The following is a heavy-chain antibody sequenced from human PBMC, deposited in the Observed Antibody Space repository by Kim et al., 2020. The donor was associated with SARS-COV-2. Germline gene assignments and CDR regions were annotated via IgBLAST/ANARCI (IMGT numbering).Heavy chain of an antibody. J-gene: IGHJ4*02. D-gene: IGHD6-19*01. CDR3: ARRQFSSGWYYFDY. V-gene: IGHV3-74*01. Sequence: GRGRFTISGDNAKNTLYRQMNSLRAEETAVYYCARRQFSSGWYYFDYWGQGTLVTVSS.